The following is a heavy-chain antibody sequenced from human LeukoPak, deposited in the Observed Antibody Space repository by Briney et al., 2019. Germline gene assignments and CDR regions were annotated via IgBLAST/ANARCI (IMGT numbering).Heavy chain of an antibody. D-gene: IGHD3-3*01. Sequence: PGGSLRLGCAASGFTFSRYLVSCVRQARAKGVEWVPHTSGNGDSRYYEDSVKGRFNISSDKSKTTLYLQMNSLRAEDTAIYYCAKDRREHSLEGSFDNWGQGTLVTVSS. CDR3: AKDRREHSLEGSFDN. J-gene: IGHJ4*02. CDR1: GFTFSRYL. CDR2: TSGNGDSR. V-gene: IGHV3-23*01.